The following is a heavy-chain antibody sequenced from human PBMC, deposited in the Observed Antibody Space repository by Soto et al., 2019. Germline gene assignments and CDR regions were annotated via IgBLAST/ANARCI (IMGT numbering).Heavy chain of an antibody. CDR1: GYTFIDLY. V-gene: IGHV1-2*02. CDR3: ATSTYDDVWRGTY. CDR2: SNPNTGGA. D-gene: IGHD3-3*01. J-gene: IGHJ4*02. Sequence: QVQLVQTGAELKKPGSSVKVSCKSSGYTFIDLYLHRGRQVPGQGREWMGCSNPNTGGAVYAQNLLGRVTMTRDTSISTAYRELSRRRSDDTATYFCATSTYDDVWRGTYWGQGTLVTVSS.